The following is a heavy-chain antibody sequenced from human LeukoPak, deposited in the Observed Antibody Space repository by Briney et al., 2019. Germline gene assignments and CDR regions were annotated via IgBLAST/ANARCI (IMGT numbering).Heavy chain of an antibody. D-gene: IGHD4-17*01. CDR1: GFTSGSNG. J-gene: IGHJ4*02. CDR2: ISSSSTI. Sequence: GGSLGLSGAASGFTSGSNGRNWVGKAPGKGREWVSYISSSSTIYYANSVKGRFTMSRDNAKNSLYLQMNSLRDEDTAVYYCARDQYGAYAIDYWGQGTLVTVSS. CDR3: ARDQYGAYAIDY. V-gene: IGHV3-48*02.